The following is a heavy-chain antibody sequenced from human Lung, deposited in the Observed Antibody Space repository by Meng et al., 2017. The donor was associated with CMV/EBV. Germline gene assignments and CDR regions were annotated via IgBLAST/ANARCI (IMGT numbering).Heavy chain of an antibody. V-gene: IGHV4-4*02. Sequence: GLLHLWGVLSLTCGVTGAPISSDARWTWVRQLSGKGLQWIGDIDDWGGLNYNPSLHSRISITLDKYKNHVYLKVNYVTAHATAVYYCARGKQDAWELLAYWGQAALVTVSS. CDR2: IDDWGGL. J-gene: IGHJ4*01. CDR1: GAPISSDAR. D-gene: IGHD1-26*01. CDR3: ARGKQDAWELLAY.